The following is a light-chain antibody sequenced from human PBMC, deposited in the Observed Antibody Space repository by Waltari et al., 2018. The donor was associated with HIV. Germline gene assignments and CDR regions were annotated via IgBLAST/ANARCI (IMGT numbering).Light chain of an antibody. CDR1: QGIKNY. CDR2: SAS. Sequence: DIQMTPSPSSLSASVGDRVTITCRASQGIKNYVAWYQQKPGKPPILLIYSASTLESGVPSRFSGRGSGTDFTLTISSLQPEDVGTYYCQKYSSEPAFGQGTKVEF. CDR3: QKYSSEPA. V-gene: IGKV1-27*01. J-gene: IGKJ1*01.